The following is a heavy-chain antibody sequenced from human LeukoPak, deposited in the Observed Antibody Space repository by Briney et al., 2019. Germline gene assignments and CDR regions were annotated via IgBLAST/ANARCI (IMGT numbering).Heavy chain of an antibody. D-gene: IGHD6-19*01. J-gene: IGHJ5*02. V-gene: IGHV3-30*18. Sequence: GGSLRLSCAASGFTFSSYGMHWVRQAPGKGLEWVAVISYDGSNKYYADSVKGRFTISRDNSKNTLYLQMNSLRAEDTAVYYCAKDLYHIAVAGPNWFDPWGQGTLVTVSS. CDR1: GFTFSSYG. CDR3: AKDLYHIAVAGPNWFDP. CDR2: ISYDGSNK.